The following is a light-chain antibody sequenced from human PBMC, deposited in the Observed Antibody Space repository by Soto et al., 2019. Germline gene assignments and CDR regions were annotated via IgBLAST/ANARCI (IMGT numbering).Light chain of an antibody. J-gene: IGKJ1*01. V-gene: IGKV1-5*01. CDR2: DAS. CDR3: QQYNGFSRT. Sequence: QMTQSPSALSASVGDRVTITCRASQSISRSLAWYQQKPGKAPKLLIYDASNLERGVSSRFSGSGSGTEFTLTISSLQPDDFATYYCQQYNGFSRTFGQGTKV. CDR1: QSISRS.